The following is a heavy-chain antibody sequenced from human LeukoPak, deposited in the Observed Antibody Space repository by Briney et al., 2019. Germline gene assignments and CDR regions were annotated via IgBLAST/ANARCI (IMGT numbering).Heavy chain of an antibody. Sequence: SETVSLTCAVYGWSFTGYYWSWIRQPPRKGLEWIGEINHSGSTNYNPSLKSRVTISVDTSKNQFSLKLSSVTAADTAVYYCARGTPNLYYYYYGMDVWGQGTTVTVSS. V-gene: IGHV4-34*01. J-gene: IGHJ6*02. CDR3: ARGTPNLYYYYYGMDV. CDR2: INHSGST. CDR1: GWSFTGYY.